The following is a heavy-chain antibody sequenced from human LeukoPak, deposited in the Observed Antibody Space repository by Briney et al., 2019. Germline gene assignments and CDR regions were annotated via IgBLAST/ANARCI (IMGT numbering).Heavy chain of an antibody. D-gene: IGHD5-18*01. CDR1: GFTFSSYE. CDR2: ISSSGSTI. CDR3: ARERGIQLWNRPFDAFDI. Sequence: GGSLRLSCAASGFTFSSYEMNWVRQAPGKGLEWVSHISSSGSTIYYADSVKGRFTISRDNAKNSLYLQMNSLRAEDTAVYYCARERGIQLWNRPFDAFDIWGQGTMVTVSS. V-gene: IGHV3-48*03. J-gene: IGHJ3*02.